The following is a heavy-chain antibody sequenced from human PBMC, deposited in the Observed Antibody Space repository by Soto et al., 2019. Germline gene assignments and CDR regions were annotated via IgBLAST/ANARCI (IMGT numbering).Heavy chain of an antibody. CDR3: ARLPTIVLVPKKHPLGAYFDL. CDR2: ITPIFGRT. J-gene: IGHJ5*02. D-gene: IGHD2-8*02. V-gene: IGHV1-69*01. Sequence: QVQLVQSGAEVKKPGSSVKVSCKTSGGTFNSYTINWVRQAPGQGLEWMGGITPIFGRTNYAQKFQDRVTITAEESTHGAYMVLRDLSSDDTAVYYCARLPTIVLVPKKHPLGAYFDLCGAGDLVTVS. CDR1: GGTFNSYT.